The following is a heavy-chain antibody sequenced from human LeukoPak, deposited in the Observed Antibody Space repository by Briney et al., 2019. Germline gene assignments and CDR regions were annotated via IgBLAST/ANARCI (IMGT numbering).Heavy chain of an antibody. CDR3: ARAFRDYGGKAGGMDV. Sequence: GASVKDSCKASGYTFTGYYMHWVRQAPGQGLEWMGWINPNSGGTNYAQKFQGRVTMTRDTSISTAYMELSRLRSDDTAVYYCARAFRDYGGKAGGMDVWGEGTTVTVSS. D-gene: IGHD4-23*01. CDR1: GYTFTGYY. J-gene: IGHJ6*04. CDR2: INPNSGGT. V-gene: IGHV1-2*02.